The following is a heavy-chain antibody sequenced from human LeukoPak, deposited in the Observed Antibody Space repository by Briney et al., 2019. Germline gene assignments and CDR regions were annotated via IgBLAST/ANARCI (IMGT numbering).Heavy chain of an antibody. CDR3: ARETGTDYYYGMDV. Sequence: SGPMLVKPSETLSLTCSVSGGSISSYYWSWIRQPAGKGLVWIGRIYTSGSTNYNPSLKSRVTMSVDMSKNQFSLKLSSVTAADTAVYYCARETGTDYYYGMDVWGQGTTVPVSS. CDR1: GGSISSYY. CDR2: IYTSGST. D-gene: IGHD1-1*01. V-gene: IGHV4-4*07. J-gene: IGHJ6*02.